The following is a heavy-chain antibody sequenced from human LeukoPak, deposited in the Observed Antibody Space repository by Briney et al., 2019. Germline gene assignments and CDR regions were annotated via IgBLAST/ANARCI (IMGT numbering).Heavy chain of an antibody. CDR1: GYTFTGYY. Sequence: ASVKVSCKASGYTFTGYYMHWVRQAPRQGFEWMGWINPNSGDTNYAQKFHGRVTMTRDTSISTAHMELSRLRSDDTAVYYCARANPLYCSSTTCLFDYWGQGTLVTVSS. CDR3: ARANPLYCSSTTCLFDY. CDR2: INPNSGDT. V-gene: IGHV1-2*02. J-gene: IGHJ4*02. D-gene: IGHD2-2*01.